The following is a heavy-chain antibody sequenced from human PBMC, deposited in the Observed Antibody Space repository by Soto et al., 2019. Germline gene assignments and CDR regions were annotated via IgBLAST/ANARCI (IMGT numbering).Heavy chain of an antibody. Sequence: EVQLVESGGGLVQPGRSLRLSCAASGFTFDDYAMHWVRQVPGKGLDWVSGISWNSGNIGYADSVKGRFTISRDNAKNSLYLQMNSLRVEDTALYYCAKDTYSSSPYYMDVWGKGTTVPVSS. J-gene: IGHJ6*03. CDR2: ISWNSGNI. V-gene: IGHV3-9*01. CDR3: AKDTYSSSPYYMDV. CDR1: GFTFDDYA. D-gene: IGHD6-6*01.